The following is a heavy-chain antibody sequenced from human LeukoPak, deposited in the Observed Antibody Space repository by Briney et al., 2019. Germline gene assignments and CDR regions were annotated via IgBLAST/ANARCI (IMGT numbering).Heavy chain of an antibody. CDR3: ARDLRYCSSASCSENGAFDI. D-gene: IGHD2-2*01. CDR1: GFTFSGSA. J-gene: IGHJ3*02. V-gene: IGHV3-73*01. CDR2: ITSKANSYAT. Sequence: PGGSLKLSCAASGFTFSGSAMHWVRQASGKGLEWVGRITSKANSYATAYAASVKGRFTISRDDSKNTAYLQMNSLRAEDTAVYYCARDLRYCSSASCSENGAFDIWGQGTMVTVSS.